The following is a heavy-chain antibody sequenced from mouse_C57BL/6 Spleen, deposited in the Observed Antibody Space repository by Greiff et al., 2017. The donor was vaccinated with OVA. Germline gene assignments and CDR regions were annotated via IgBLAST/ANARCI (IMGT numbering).Heavy chain of an antibody. CDR1: GYSITSGYD. D-gene: IGHD2-4*01. CDR3: ARAGDYDEEAWFAY. CDR2: ISYSGST. V-gene: IGHV3-1*01. J-gene: IGHJ3*01. Sequence: VQLKESGPGMVKPSQSLSLTCTVTGYSITSGYDWHWIRHFPGNKLEWMGYISYSGSTNYNPSLKSRISITHDTSKNHFFLKLNSVTTEDTATYYGARAGDYDEEAWFAYWGQGTLVTVSA.